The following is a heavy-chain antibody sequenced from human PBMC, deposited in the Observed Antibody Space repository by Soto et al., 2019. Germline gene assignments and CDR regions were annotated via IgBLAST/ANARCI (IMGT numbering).Heavy chain of an antibody. D-gene: IGHD4-4*01. Sequence: TSETLSLTCTVSGGSISSYYWSWIRQPPGKGLEWIGYIYYSGSTNYNPSLKSRVTISVDTSKNQFSLKLSSVTAADTAVYYCARVISNHGYYAMDVWGQGTTVTVSS. CDR2: IYYSGST. CDR1: GGSISSYY. V-gene: IGHV4-59*01. J-gene: IGHJ6*02. CDR3: ARVISNHGYYAMDV.